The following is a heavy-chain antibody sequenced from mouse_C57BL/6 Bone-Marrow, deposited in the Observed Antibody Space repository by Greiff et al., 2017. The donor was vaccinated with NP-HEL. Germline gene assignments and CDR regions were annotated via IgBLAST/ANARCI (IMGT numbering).Heavy chain of an antibody. CDR3: ARETGTDY. Sequence: QVQLQQPGAELVRPGTSVKLSCKASGYTFTSYWMHWVKQRPGQGLEWIGVIDPSDSYTNYTQKFKGQATLTVDTSSSTAYMQLSCLTSEDSAGYYGARETGTDYWGQGTTLTVAS. V-gene: IGHV1-59*01. CDR2: IDPSDSYT. CDR1: GYTFTSYW. J-gene: IGHJ2*01. D-gene: IGHD4-1*01.